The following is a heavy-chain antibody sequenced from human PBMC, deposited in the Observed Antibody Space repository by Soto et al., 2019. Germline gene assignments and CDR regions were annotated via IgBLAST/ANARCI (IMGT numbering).Heavy chain of an antibody. CDR2: ISWNSGSI. CDR3: AKADDILTGPFDY. CDR1: GFAFDDYA. Sequence: SLRLSCAASGFAFDDYAMHWARQAPGKGLEWVSGISWNSGSIGYADSVKGRFTISRDNAKNSLYLQMNSLRAEDTALYYCAKADDILTGPFDYWGQGTLVTVSS. V-gene: IGHV3-9*01. D-gene: IGHD3-9*01. J-gene: IGHJ4*02.